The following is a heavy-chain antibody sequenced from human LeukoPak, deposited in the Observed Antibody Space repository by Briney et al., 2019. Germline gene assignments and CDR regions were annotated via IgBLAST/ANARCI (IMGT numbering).Heavy chain of an antibody. CDR2: INHSGST. CDR3: ARGRVMITFGGVIVHLPFDY. V-gene: IGHV4-34*01. Sequence: SETLSLTCAVYGGSFSGYYWSWIRQPPGKGLEWIGEINHSGSTNYNPSLKSRVTISVDTSKNQFSLKLSSVTAADTAVYYCARGRVMITFGGVIVHLPFDYWGQGTLVTVSS. CDR1: GGSFSGYY. J-gene: IGHJ4*02. D-gene: IGHD3-16*02.